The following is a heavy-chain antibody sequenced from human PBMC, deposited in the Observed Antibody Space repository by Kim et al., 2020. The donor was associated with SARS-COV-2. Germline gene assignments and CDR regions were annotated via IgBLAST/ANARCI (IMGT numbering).Heavy chain of an antibody. Sequence: SETLFLTCTVSGGSINGYYWSWIRQPPGKGLEWIGYIFYRGSTNYNPSLKSRVTISVDTSKNQFSLNLRSVTAADTAVFYCARVESGRRYFDLWGRGTLVSASS. V-gene: IGHV4-59*01. D-gene: IGHD3-3*01. J-gene: IGHJ2*01. CDR1: GGSINGYY. CDR3: ARVESGRRYFDL. CDR2: IFYRGST.